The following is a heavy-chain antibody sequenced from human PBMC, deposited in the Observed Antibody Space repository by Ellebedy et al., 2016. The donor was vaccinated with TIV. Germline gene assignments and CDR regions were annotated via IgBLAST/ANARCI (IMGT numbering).Heavy chain of an antibody. CDR3: AVSDSSGYPSR. CDR2: IIPILGIA. J-gene: IGHJ4*02. D-gene: IGHD3-22*01. CDR1: GGTFSSYA. V-gene: IGHV1-69*04. Sequence: SVKVSCXASGGTFSSYAISWVRQAPGQGLEWMGRIIPILGIANYAQKFQGRVTITADKSTSTAYMELSSLRSEDTAVYYCAVSDSSGYPSRWGQGTLVTVSS.